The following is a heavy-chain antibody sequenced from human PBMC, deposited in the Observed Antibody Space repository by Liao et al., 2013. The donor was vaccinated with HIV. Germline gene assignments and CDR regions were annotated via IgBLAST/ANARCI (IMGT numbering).Heavy chain of an antibody. CDR2: IYTSGST. CDR3: ARLNYYDSNNYYYYMDV. CDR1: GGSISSYY. Sequence: QVQLQESGPGLVKPSETLSLTCTVSGGSISSYYWSWIRQPAGKGLEWIGRIYTSGSTNYNPSLKSRVTMSVDTSKNQFSLKLSSVTAADTAVYYCARLNYYDSNNYYYYMDVWGKGTTVTVSS. D-gene: IGHD3-22*01. J-gene: IGHJ6*03. V-gene: IGHV4-4*07.